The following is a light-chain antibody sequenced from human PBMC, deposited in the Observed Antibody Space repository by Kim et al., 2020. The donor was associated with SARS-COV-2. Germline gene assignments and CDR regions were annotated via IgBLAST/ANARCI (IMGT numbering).Light chain of an antibody. V-gene: IGLV3-9*01. J-gene: IGLJ3*02. CDR3: QVWDSRTVV. CDR2: RDN. CDR1: NIENKN. Sequence: SYELTQPLSVSVALGQTARITCGGNNIENKNVHWYQQRPGQAPVLVMYRDNKRPSGISERLSGSNSGNTATLTISRVQAGYEADYYCQVWDSRTVVFGGGTQLTVL.